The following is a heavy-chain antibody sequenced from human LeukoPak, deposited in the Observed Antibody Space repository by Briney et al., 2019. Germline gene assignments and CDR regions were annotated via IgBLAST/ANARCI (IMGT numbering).Heavy chain of an antibody. D-gene: IGHD3-22*01. J-gene: IGHJ3*02. CDR3: ARDRWYYYDSSDYYHDAFDI. CDR2: IIPSGHTT. CDR1: GFTFSSHG. Sequence: GGSLRLSCAASGFTFSSHGMNWVRQAPGKGLEWVSGIIPSGHTTYYADSVRGRFTISRDNSKNTLYLQMNSLRAEDTAVYYCARDRWYYYDSSDYYHDAFDIWGQGTMVTVSS. V-gene: IGHV3-23*01.